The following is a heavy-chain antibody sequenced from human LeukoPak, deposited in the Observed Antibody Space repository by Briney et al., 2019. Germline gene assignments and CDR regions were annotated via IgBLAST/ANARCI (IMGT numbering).Heavy chain of an antibody. CDR1: GYIFTAYY. CDR2: INPNSGGT. V-gene: IGHV1-2*06. D-gene: IGHD3-22*01. Sequence: ASVKVSCKASGYIFTAYYMHWVRQAPGQGLEWMGRINPNSGGTNSAQKFQGRVTMTRDTSTSTAYMELSSLRSDDTAVYYCAATRGFDSSGYNLEYWGQGSLVTVSS. CDR3: AATRGFDSSGYNLEY. J-gene: IGHJ4*02.